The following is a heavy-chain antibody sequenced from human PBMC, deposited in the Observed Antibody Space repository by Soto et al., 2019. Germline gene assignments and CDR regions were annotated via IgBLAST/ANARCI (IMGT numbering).Heavy chain of an antibody. CDR2: IVVGSGNT. Sequence: SVKVYCKASGFTFTSYAVQWVRQARGQRLEWIGWIVVGSGNTNYAQKFQERVTITRDMSTSTAYMELSSLRSEDTAVYYCAAGGWFDPWGQGTLVTVSS. D-gene: IGHD2-15*01. CDR3: AAGGWFDP. V-gene: IGHV1-58*01. CDR1: GFTFTSYA. J-gene: IGHJ5*02.